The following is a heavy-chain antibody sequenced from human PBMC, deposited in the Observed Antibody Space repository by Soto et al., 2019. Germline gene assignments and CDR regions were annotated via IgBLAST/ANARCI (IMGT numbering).Heavy chain of an antibody. D-gene: IGHD1-26*01. J-gene: IGHJ6*02. CDR2: IIDSGGST. V-gene: IGHV3-23*01. CDR3: GKGRSYYYYYGVDV. Sequence: GGSLRLSCAASGFTFSSCAMGWVRQAPGKGLEWVSDIIDSGGSTYYADAVKGRFTISRDNSKSTLYLQMNSLRAEDTAVYYCGKGRSYYYYYGVDVRAQGTTVTVSS. CDR1: GFTFSSCA.